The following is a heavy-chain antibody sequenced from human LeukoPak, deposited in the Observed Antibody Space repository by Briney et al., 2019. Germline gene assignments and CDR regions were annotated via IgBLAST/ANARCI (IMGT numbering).Heavy chain of an antibody. CDR2: INPNSGGT. CDR3: ARERIVVVTLSDAIDI. CDR1: GYTFARYY. D-gene: IGHD2-21*02. V-gene: IGHV1-2*02. Sequence: ASVKVSCKASGYTFARYYMHWVRQAPGQGLEWMGWINPNSGGTKYAQKFQGRVTVTRDTSINTVYMQLSNLTSDDTAVYYCARERIVVVTLSDAIDIWGQGTMVTVSS. J-gene: IGHJ3*02.